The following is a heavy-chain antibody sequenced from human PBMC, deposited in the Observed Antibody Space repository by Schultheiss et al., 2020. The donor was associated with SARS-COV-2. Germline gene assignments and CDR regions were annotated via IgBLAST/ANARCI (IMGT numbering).Heavy chain of an antibody. CDR2: IYTSGST. V-gene: IGHV4-61*02. D-gene: IGHD4-17*01. CDR3: ARRDDYGDYPY. J-gene: IGHJ4*02. CDR1: GGSISSGSYY. Sequence: SETLSLTCTVSGGSISSGSYYWSWIRQPAGKGLEWIGRIYTSGSTNYNPSLKSRVTMSVDTSKNQFSLKLSSVTAADTAVYYCARRDDYGDYPYWGQGTLVTVSS.